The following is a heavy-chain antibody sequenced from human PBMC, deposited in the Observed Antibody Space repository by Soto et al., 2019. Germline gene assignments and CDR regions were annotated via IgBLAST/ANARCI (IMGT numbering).Heavy chain of an antibody. J-gene: IGHJ4*02. D-gene: IGHD3-22*01. V-gene: IGHV3-72*01. CDR1: GFTSSDHY. Sequence: EVQLVASGGDLVQPGGSLRLSCAASGFTSSDHYVDWVRQAPGKGLEWVGRTRNKANSYTTEYAASVKGRFTISRDDSRNSLYLQMNSLKTEDTAIDYWARSDSSGYFQYWGQGTLVTVSS. CDR3: ARSDSSGYFQY. CDR2: TRNKANSYTT.